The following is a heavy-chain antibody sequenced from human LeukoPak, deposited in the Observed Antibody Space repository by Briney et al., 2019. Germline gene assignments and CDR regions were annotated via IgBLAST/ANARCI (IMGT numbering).Heavy chain of an antibody. V-gene: IGHV3-11*06. CDR1: GFTFSDYY. D-gene: IGHD3-10*01. CDR2: ISSSSSYT. Sequence: GGSLRLSCAASGFTFSDYYMSWIRQAPGKGLEWVSYISSSSSYTNYADSVKGRFTISRDNAENSLYLQMNSLRAEDTAVYYCARDRWFGELPLDYWGQGTLVTVSS. J-gene: IGHJ4*02. CDR3: ARDRWFGELPLDY.